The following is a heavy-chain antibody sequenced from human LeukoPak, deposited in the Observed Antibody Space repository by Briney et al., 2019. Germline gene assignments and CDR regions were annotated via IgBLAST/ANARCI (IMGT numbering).Heavy chain of an antibody. CDR1: GFTFNSYA. Sequence: GGSLRLSCAASGFTFNSYALSWVRQAPGKGLEWVSGITGGGGGTYYADSVKGRFTISRDNSKNTLYLQMNSLRAEDTAVYYCAKDGGDGHFDYWGQGTLVTVSP. CDR2: ITGGGGGT. J-gene: IGHJ4*02. D-gene: IGHD2-21*01. V-gene: IGHV3-23*01. CDR3: AKDGGDGHFDY.